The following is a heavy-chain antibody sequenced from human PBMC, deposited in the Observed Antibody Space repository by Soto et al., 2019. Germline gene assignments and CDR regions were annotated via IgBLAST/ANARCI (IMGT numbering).Heavy chain of an antibody. J-gene: IGHJ6*02. CDR2: IYYSGST. D-gene: IGHD2-21*01. V-gene: IGHV4-59*01. Sequence: QVQLQESGPGLVKPSETLSLTCTVSGGSISSYYWSWIRQPPGKGLEWIGYIYYSGSTNYNPSLKSRVTISVDTSKNRFSLKLSSVTAADTAVYYCARGLSYYYYYGMDVWGQGTTVTVSS. CDR1: GGSISSYY. CDR3: ARGLSYYYYYGMDV.